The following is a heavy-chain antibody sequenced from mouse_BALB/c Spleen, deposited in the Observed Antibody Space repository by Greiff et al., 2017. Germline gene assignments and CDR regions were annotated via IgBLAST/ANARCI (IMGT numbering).Heavy chain of an antibody. D-gene: IGHD1-1*01. CDR3: ARFDYGRGMDY. Sequence: VKLQESGAELVRPGVSVKISCKGSGYTFTDYAMHWVKQSHAKSLEWIGVISTYYGDASYNQKFKGKATMTVDKSSSTAYMELARLTSEDSAIYYCARFDYGRGMDYWGQGTSVTVSS. J-gene: IGHJ4*01. CDR1: GYTFTDYA. V-gene: IGHV1S137*01. CDR2: ISTYYGDA.